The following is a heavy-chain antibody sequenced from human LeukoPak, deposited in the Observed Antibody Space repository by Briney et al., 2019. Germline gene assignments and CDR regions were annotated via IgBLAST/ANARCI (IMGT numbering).Heavy chain of an antibody. D-gene: IGHD7-27*01. CDR2: IYYCGRT. CDR1: GGSISSSSYY. CDR3: ARALTGDFDY. J-gene: IGHJ4*02. V-gene: IGHV4-39*01. Sequence: LETLSRNCPVAGGSISSSSYYWGWIRQPPGERLEWSGSIYYCGRTYYNPSINSRVTISVDTSKNQFSLKLSSVTAADTAVYYCARALTGDFDYCGQGTLVTVSS.